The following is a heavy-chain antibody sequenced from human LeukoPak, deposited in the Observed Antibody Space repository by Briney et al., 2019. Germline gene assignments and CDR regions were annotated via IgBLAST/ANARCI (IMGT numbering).Heavy chain of an antibody. D-gene: IGHD6-13*01. Sequence: PSETLSLTXAVYGGSFSGYYWSWICQPPGKGLEWIGEINHSGSTNYNPSLKSRVTISVDTSKNQFSLELSSMTAADTAVYYCARCRSILLGYSSSWYQAFYFDYWGQGTLVTVSS. CDR3: ARCRSILLGYSSSWYQAFYFDY. V-gene: IGHV4-34*01. CDR2: INHSGST. CDR1: GGSFSGYY. J-gene: IGHJ4*02.